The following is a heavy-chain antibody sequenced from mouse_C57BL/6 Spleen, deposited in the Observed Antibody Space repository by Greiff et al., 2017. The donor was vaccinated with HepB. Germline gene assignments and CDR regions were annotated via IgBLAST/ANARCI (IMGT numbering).Heavy chain of an antibody. CDR1: GYTFTSYW. CDR2: IDPSDSYT. Sequence: QVQLQQPGAELVKPGASVKLSCKASGYTFTSYWMQWVKQRPGQGLEWIGEIDPSDSYTNYNQKFKGKATLTVDTSSSTAYMQLSSLTSEDSAVYYCARWAMVTLDYWGQGTTLTVSS. D-gene: IGHD2-2*01. J-gene: IGHJ2*01. CDR3: ARWAMVTLDY. V-gene: IGHV1-50*01.